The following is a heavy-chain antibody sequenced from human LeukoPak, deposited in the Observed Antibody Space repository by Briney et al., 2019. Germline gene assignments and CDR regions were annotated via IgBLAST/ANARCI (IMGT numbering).Heavy chain of an antibody. Sequence: AASVKVSCKASGYTFTGYYMHWVRQAPGQGLEWMGWINPNSGGTNYAQKFQGRVTMTRDTSISTAYMELSRLRSDDTAVYYCARAGLVVVPAAMRDYFMDVWGKGTTVTVSS. CDR2: INPNSGGT. D-gene: IGHD2-2*01. CDR3: ARAGLVVVPAAMRDYFMDV. J-gene: IGHJ6*03. CDR1: GYTFTGYY. V-gene: IGHV1-2*02.